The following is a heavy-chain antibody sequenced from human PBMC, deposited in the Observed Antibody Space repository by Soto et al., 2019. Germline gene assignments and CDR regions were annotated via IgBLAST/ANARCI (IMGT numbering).Heavy chain of an antibody. D-gene: IGHD3-3*01. V-gene: IGHV4-59*08. CDR2: IYYSGST. J-gene: IGHJ6*03. Sequence: SETLSLTCTVSGGSISSYYWSWIRQPPGKGLEWIGYIYYSGSTNYNPSLKSRVTISVDTSKNQFSLRLSSVTAADTAVYYCARQFFHYYMDVWGKGTTVTVSS. CDR1: GGSISSYY. CDR3: ARQFFHYYMDV.